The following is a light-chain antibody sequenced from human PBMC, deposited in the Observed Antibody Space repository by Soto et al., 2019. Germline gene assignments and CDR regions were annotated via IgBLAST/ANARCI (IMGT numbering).Light chain of an antibody. V-gene: IGLV2-23*01. CDR2: EDS. CDR1: SSDVGSYNL. Sequence: SALTQPASVSGSPGQSITISCTGTSSDVGSYNLVSWYQQHPGKAPKLMIYEDSKRPSGVSNRFFGSKSGNTAPLTISGLQAEDEADYFCCSYARGSTLVFGGGTKVTVL. CDR3: CSYARGSTLV. J-gene: IGLJ3*02.